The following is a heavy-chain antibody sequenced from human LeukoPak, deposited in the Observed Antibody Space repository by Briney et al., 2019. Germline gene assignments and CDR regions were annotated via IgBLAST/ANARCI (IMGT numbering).Heavy chain of an antibody. J-gene: IGHJ3*02. CDR2: INPSGGST. Sequence: ASVKVSRKASGYTFTSYYMHWVRQAPGQGLEWMGIINPSGGSTSYAQKFQGRVTMTRDMSTSTVYMELSSLRSEDTAVYYCARVKREYYDFWSGPKGGDAFDIWGQGTMVTVSS. CDR1: GYTFTSYY. D-gene: IGHD3-3*01. V-gene: IGHV1-46*01. CDR3: ARVKREYYDFWSGPKGGDAFDI.